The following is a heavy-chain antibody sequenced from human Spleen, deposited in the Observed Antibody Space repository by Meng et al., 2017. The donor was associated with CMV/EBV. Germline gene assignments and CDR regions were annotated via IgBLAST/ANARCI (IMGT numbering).Heavy chain of an antibody. Sequence: SGFRFDDYAMVWVRQAPGKGLEWVSRINWTGGSTGYADSVKGRFTISRDDAKNSLHLQANSLRAEDTALYYCARGPTRSSSYWYFDLWGRGTLVTVSS. CDR1: GFRFDDYA. V-gene: IGHV3-20*03. CDR3: ARGPTRSSSYWYFDL. J-gene: IGHJ2*01. CDR2: INWTGGST. D-gene: IGHD3-16*02.